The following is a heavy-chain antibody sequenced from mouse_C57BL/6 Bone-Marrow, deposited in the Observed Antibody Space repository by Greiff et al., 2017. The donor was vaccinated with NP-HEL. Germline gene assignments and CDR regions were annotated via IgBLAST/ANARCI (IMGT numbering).Heavy chain of an antibody. D-gene: IGHD1-1*01. Sequence: QVQLQQSGPGLVQPSQSLSITCTVSGFSLTSYGVHWVRQSPGKGLEWLGVIWSGGSTDYNAAFISRLSISKDNSKSQVFLKMNSLQADDTAIYYCARKGGYYYGSSWGFAYWGQGTLVTVSA. CDR3: ARKGGYYYGSSWGFAY. CDR2: IWSGGST. J-gene: IGHJ3*01. CDR1: GFSLTSYG. V-gene: IGHV2-2*01.